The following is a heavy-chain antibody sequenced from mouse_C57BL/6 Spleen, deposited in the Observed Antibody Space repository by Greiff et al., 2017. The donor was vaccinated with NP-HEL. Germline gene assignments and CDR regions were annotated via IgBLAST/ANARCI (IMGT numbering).Heavy chain of an antibody. D-gene: IGHD1-1*01. CDR2: IHPNSGST. V-gene: IGHV1-64*01. J-gene: IGHJ2*01. CDR3: ARSLDYGSSYFDY. Sequence: QVQLQQPGAELVKPGASVKLSCKASGYTFTSYWMHWVKQRPGQGLEWIGMIHPNSGSTNYNEKFKSKATLTVDKSSSTAYMHLSSLTSEDSAVYYCARSLDYGSSYFDYWGQGTTLTVSS. CDR1: GYTFTSYW.